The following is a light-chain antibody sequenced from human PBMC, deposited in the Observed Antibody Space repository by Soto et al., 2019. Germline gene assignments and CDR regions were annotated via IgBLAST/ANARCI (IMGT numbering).Light chain of an antibody. Sequence: QSALTQPASVSGSPGQSITISCTGTSSDIGGYNYVSWYQQHPGKAPKLMIYEVTNRPSGVSDRFSGSKSGNTASLTISGLQAEDEADYYCSSYTSRNTYVVFGGGTKVTVL. CDR2: EVT. V-gene: IGLV2-14*01. J-gene: IGLJ2*01. CDR3: SSYTSRNTYVV. CDR1: SSDIGGYNY.